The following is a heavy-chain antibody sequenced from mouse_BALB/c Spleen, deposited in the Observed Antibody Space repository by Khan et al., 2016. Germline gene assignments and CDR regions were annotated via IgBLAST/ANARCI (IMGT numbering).Heavy chain of an antibody. J-gene: IGHJ1*01. Sequence: QVQLQQPGAELVKPGASVKLSCKASGYTFTSYYMYWVKQRPGQGLEWIGGINPSNGGTNFNEKFKNKATLTVDKSSSPAYMQLSSLTSDDSAFFYFTIGVCSSLYSYFALWGAWTTVPVSS. V-gene: IGHV1S81*02. CDR1: GYTFTSYY. D-gene: IGHD1-1*01. CDR2: INPSNGGT. CDR3: TIGVCSSLYSYFAL.